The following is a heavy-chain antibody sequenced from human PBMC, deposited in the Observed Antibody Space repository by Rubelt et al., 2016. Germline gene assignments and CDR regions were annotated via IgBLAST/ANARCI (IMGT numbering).Heavy chain of an antibody. CDR1: GGSFSGYY. CDR3: ARTRSNPYYYYGMDV. D-gene: IGHD4-11*01. J-gene: IGHJ6*02. V-gene: IGHV4-34*01. CDR2: INHSGST. Sequence: QVQLQQWGAGLLKPSETLSLTCAVYGGSFSGYYWSWIRQPPGKGLEWIGEINHSGSTNYNPSLKSRVTISVDAAKNQFSLKLSSVTAADTAVYDCARTRSNPYYYYGMDVWGQGATVTVSS.